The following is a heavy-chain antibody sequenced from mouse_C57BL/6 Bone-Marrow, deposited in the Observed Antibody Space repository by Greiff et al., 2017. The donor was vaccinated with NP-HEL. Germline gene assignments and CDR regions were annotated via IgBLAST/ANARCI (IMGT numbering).Heavy chain of an antibody. Sequence: QVQLQQSGAELARPGASVKLSCKASGYTFTSYGISWVKQRTGQGLEWNGEIYPRSGNTYYNEKFKGKATLTADKSSSTAYMELRSLTSEDSAVYFCARSWLLRFPWFAYWGQGTLVTVSA. V-gene: IGHV1-81*01. CDR3: ARSWLLRFPWFAY. CDR2: IYPRSGNT. D-gene: IGHD2-3*01. J-gene: IGHJ3*01. CDR1: GYTFTSYG.